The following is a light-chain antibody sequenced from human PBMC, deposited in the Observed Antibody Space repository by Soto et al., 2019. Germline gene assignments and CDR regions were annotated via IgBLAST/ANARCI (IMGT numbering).Light chain of an antibody. CDR1: SSDVGGYNY. V-gene: IGLV2-14*01. Sequence: QSALTQPASVSGSPGQSIIISCTGTSSDVGGYNYVSWYQQHPGKAPKRMIYEVSNRPSGVSDRFSGSKSGNTASLTISGLQAEDEADYYCSSYTSSSTGVFGGGTKLTVL. CDR2: EVS. CDR3: SSYTSSSTGV. J-gene: IGLJ3*02.